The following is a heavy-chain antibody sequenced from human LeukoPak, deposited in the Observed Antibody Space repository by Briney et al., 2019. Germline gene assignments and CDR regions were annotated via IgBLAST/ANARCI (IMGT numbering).Heavy chain of an antibody. CDR1: GFIFNSYS. Sequence: GGSLRLSCAASGFIFNSYSMNWVRQAPGKGLEWVSSISSSSTYIYYADSVKGRFTISRDNAKNSLYLQMNSLRAEDTAVYYCARGGGYSGYDSYYYYYYYMDVWGKGTTVTISS. D-gene: IGHD5-12*01. J-gene: IGHJ6*03. CDR3: ARGGGYSGYDSYYYYYYYMDV. CDR2: ISSSSTYI. V-gene: IGHV3-21*01.